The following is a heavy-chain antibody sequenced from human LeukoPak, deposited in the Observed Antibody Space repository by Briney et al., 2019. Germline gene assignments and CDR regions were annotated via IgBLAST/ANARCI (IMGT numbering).Heavy chain of an antibody. D-gene: IGHD3-10*01. CDR3: ARTTMVRGVDY. Sequence: ASVKVSCKASGYTFTRYGMSWVRQAPGQGLEWMGWISGSNGNTNYAQKLQGRVTMTTDTSTGTAYMELRSLRSDDTAVYYCARTTMVRGVDYWGQGTLVTVSS. J-gene: IGHJ4*02. CDR2: ISGSNGNT. V-gene: IGHV1-18*01. CDR1: GYTFTRYG.